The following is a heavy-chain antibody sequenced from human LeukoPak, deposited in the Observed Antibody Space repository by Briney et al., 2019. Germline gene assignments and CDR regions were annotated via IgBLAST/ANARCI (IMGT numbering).Heavy chain of an antibody. D-gene: IGHD7-27*01. CDR2: INHSGST. CDR1: GGSFSGYY. J-gene: IGHJ4*02. Sequence: PSETLSLTCAVYGGSFSGYYWSWIRQPPGKGLEWIGEINHSGSTNYNPSLKSRVTISVDTSKNQFSLKLSSVTAADTAVYYCARVDPGDREAYYFDYWGQGTLVTVSS. V-gene: IGHV4-34*01. CDR3: ARVDPGDREAYYFDY.